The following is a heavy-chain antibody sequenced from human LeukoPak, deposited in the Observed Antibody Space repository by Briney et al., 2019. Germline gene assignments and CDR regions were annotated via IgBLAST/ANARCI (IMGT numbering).Heavy chain of an antibody. CDR2: IYYSGST. D-gene: IGHD6-6*01. J-gene: IGHJ5*02. V-gene: IGHV4-59*01. CDR1: GGSISSYY. CDR3: ARDGIAAPGGWFDP. Sequence: KPSETLSLTCTVSGGSISSYYWSWIRQPPGKGLEWIGYIYYSGSTNYNPSLKSRVTISVDTSKNQFSLKLSSVTAADTAVYYCARDGIAAPGGWFDPWGQGTLVTVSS.